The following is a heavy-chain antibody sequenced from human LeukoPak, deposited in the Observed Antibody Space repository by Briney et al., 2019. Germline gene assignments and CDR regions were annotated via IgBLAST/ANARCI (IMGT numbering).Heavy chain of an antibody. Sequence: ASLKVSCKASGYTCTVYYMHWVRQALGQGLGWVGRINPKSGGTNYAQKFQGRVTMTRDTSISTAYMELSRLRSDDTAVYYCARSNYYYDSIGYVYYFDYWGQGTLVTVSS. CDR1: GYTCTVYY. CDR2: INPKSGGT. V-gene: IGHV1-2*06. CDR3: ARSNYYYDSIGYVYYFDY. J-gene: IGHJ4*02. D-gene: IGHD3-22*01.